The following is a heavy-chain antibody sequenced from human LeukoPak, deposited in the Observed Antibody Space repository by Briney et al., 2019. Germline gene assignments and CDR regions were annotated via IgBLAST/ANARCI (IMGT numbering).Heavy chain of an antibody. J-gene: IGHJ6*03. CDR3: ARGDYRRPFYYYYYYMDV. CDR2: INPNSGGT. D-gene: IGHD4-11*01. V-gene: IGHV1-2*02. Sequence: ASVKVSCKASGYIFTGYYMHWVRQAPGQGLEWMGWINPNSGGTNYAQKFQGRVTMTRDTSISTAYMELSRLRSDDTAVYYCARGDYRRPFYYYYYYMDVWGKGTTVTVSS. CDR1: GYIFTGYY.